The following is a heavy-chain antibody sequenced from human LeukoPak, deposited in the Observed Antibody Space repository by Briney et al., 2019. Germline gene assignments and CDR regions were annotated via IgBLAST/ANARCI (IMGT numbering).Heavy chain of an antibody. J-gene: IGHJ2*01. D-gene: IGHD3-22*01. CDR2: IKQDGSET. CDR3: ARDRDSRWDFDL. V-gene: IGHV3-7*01. CDR1: RFTSSTYW. Sequence: GSLRRSSAAPRFTSSTYWVCWGRPAPGQGRGWVASIKQDGSETYYVDSVKGRFTLSRDNAKNSLYLQMNSLRADDTAVYYCARDRDSRWDFDLWGRGTLVTVSS.